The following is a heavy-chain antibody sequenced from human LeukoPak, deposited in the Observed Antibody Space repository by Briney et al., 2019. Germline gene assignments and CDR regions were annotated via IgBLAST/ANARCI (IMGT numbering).Heavy chain of an antibody. CDR2: IYYSGST. Sequence: PSETLSLTCTVSGGSISSYYWSWLRQPPGKGLEWIGYIYYSGSTNYNPSLKSRVTISVDTSKNQFSLKLSSVTAADTAVYYCARVRDYYGSGSLLPSYYYYYYMDVWGKGTTVTVSS. J-gene: IGHJ6*03. V-gene: IGHV4-59*01. D-gene: IGHD3-10*01. CDR1: GGSISSYY. CDR3: ARVRDYYGSGSLLPSYYYYYYMDV.